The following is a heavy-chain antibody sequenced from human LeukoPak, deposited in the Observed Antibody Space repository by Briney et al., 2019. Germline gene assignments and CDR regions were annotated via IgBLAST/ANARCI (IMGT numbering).Heavy chain of an antibody. CDR2: ISGSGGST. CDR3: ARGDSSGWYASLDY. CDR1: GFTFSTYA. J-gene: IGHJ4*02. Sequence: PGGSLRLSCAASGFTFSTYAMSWVRQAPGKGLEWVSAISGSGGSTYYADSVKGRFTISRDNSNNTLYLQLNSLRAEDTAVYYCARGDSSGWYASLDYWGQGTLITVSS. D-gene: IGHD6-19*01. V-gene: IGHV3-23*01.